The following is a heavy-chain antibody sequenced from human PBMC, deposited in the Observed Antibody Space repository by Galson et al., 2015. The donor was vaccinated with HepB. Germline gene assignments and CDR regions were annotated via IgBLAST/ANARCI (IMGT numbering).Heavy chain of an antibody. D-gene: IGHD1-20*01. CDR2: INPTGGSI. J-gene: IGHJ6*02. V-gene: IGHV1-46*01. CDR1: GYTFTNHY. CDR3: ARDLHPNRYNWNYAMDV. Sequence: SVKVSCKASGYTFTNHYMYWVRQAPGQGLEWMGIINPTGGSISYAQKFQGRVTMTRDTSTSTVYMELSSLRSEDTAVYYCARDLHPNRYNWNYAMDVWGQGTTVTVSS.